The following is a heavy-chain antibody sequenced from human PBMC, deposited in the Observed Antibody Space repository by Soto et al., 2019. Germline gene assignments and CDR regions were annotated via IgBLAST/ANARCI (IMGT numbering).Heavy chain of an antibody. Sequence: GGSLRLCSPAAVFTFSSSGMHWCRQAPGTGLEWVAVIWYDGRNKYYADSVKGRFTITRDNSKNRLYLQMNSLRAEDTSVYYCTRTNISTRPFDYWGQGTLVTVSS. CDR2: IWYDGRNK. CDR1: VFTFSSSG. D-gene: IGHD3-9*01. V-gene: IGHV3-33*01. J-gene: IGHJ4*02. CDR3: TRTNISTRPFDY.